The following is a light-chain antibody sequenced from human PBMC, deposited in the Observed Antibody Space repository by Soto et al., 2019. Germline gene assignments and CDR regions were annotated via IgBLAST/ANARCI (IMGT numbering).Light chain of an antibody. CDR2: GAS. CDR3: QQYRRSSIT. CDR1: QSDSSDY. J-gene: IGKJ5*01. V-gene: IGKV3-20*01. Sequence: ESVLTQSPGTLSVSPGERATLSCRASQSDSSDYLAWYQQKHGQAPRLLIYGASSRATGIPDRFSGSGSGTDFTLTITRLEPEDFAVYYCQQYRRSSITFGQGTRLEIK.